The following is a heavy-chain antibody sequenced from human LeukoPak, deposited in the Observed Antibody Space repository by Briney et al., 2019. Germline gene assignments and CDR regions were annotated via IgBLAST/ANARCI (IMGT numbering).Heavy chain of an antibody. CDR2: IYTSGST. Sequence: KPSETLSLTCTVSGGSISSYYWSWIRQPAGKGLEWIGRIYTSGSTNYNPSLKSRVTMSVDTSKNQFSLKLSSVTAADTAVYYCARERSDTAMAPYFDYWGQGTLVTVSS. V-gene: IGHV4-4*07. CDR1: GGSISSYY. CDR3: ARERSDTAMAPYFDY. D-gene: IGHD5-18*01. J-gene: IGHJ4*02.